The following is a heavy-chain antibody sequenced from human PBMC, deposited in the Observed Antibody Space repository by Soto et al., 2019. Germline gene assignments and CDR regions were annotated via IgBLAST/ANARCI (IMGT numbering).Heavy chain of an antibody. CDR2: ISGSGGST. Sequence: EVQLLESGGGLVQPGGSVRLSCAASGFTFSNYAMTWVRQAPGKGLEWVSTISGSGGSTYYADSVKGRFTISRDNSKNTLYVQMNSLRAEDTDVYYCAKKYAYGSGTYLYHFDYWGQGTLVTVSS. J-gene: IGHJ4*02. CDR1: GFTFSNYA. CDR3: AKKYAYGSGTYLYHFDY. V-gene: IGHV3-23*01. D-gene: IGHD3-10*01.